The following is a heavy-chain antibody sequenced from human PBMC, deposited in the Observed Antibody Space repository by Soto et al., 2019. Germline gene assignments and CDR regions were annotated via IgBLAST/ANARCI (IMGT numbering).Heavy chain of an antibody. J-gene: IGHJ5*02. D-gene: IGHD4-17*01. CDR3: ARVGLDYGDYDSWFDP. Sequence: KQSQTLSLTCAISGDSVSSNSAAWNWIRQSPSRGLEWLGRTYYRSKWYNDYAVSVKSRITINPDTSKNQFSLQLNSVTPEDTAVYYCARVGLDYGDYDSWFDPWGQGTLVTVSS. CDR1: GDSVSSNSAA. CDR2: TYYRSKWYN. V-gene: IGHV6-1*01.